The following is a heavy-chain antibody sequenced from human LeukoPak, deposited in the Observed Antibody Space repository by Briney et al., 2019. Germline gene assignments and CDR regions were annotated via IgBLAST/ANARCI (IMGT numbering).Heavy chain of an antibody. CDR3: AKDLSIAAAYYYYYYYMDV. D-gene: IGHD6-13*01. CDR2: IRYDGSNK. CDR1: GFTFSSYG. V-gene: IGHV3-30*02. Sequence: AGGSLRLSCAASGFTFSSYGMHWVRQAPGKGLEWVAFIRYDGSNKYYADSVKGRFTISRDNSKNTLYLQMNSLRAEDTAVYYCAKDLSIAAAYYYYYYYMDVWGKGTTVTISS. J-gene: IGHJ6*03.